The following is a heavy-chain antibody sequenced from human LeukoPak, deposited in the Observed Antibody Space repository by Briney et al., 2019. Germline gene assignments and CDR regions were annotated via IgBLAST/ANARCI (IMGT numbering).Heavy chain of an antibody. J-gene: IGHJ4*02. V-gene: IGHV3-23*01. Sequence: GGSLRLSCAASGFTFSSYAMSWVRQAPGKGLEWVSAISGSGGSTYYADSVKGRFTISRDNAKNSLYLQMNSLRDEDTAVYYCARGGIRDGYNYGFDYWGQGTLVTVSS. CDR2: ISGSGGST. CDR3: ARGGIRDGYNYGFDY. CDR1: GFTFSSYA. D-gene: IGHD5-24*01.